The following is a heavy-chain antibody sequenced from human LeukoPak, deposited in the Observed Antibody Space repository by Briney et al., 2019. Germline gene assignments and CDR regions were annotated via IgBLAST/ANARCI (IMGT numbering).Heavy chain of an antibody. CDR3: ARDQSAVAGGGFDY. Sequence: SETLSLTCAVSGGSISSSNWWSWLRQPPGKGLGGIGEIYHSGSTNYNPSLKSRVTISVDKSKNQFTLKLRSVTAADTAVYYCARDQSAVAGGGFDYWGQGTLVTVSS. J-gene: IGHJ4*02. D-gene: IGHD6-19*01. CDR1: GGSISSSNW. CDR2: IYHSGST. V-gene: IGHV4-4*02.